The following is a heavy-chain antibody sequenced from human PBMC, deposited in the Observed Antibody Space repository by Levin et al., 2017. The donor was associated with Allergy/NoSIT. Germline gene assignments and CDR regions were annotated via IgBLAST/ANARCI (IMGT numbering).Heavy chain of an antibody. J-gene: IGHJ6*02. Sequence: ASETLSLTCTVSGGSVSSGTYYWSWLRQPPGKGLEWIGYINYRGGTNYNPSLKIRVTISVATSKNEFSLKLTSVTAADTAVYYGARNRIIVSGGKDYDYGMDVWGQGTTVTVAS. CDR3: ARNRIIVSGGKDYDYGMDV. CDR2: INYRGGT. CDR1: GGSVSSGTYY. D-gene: IGHD5/OR15-5a*01. V-gene: IGHV4-61*01.